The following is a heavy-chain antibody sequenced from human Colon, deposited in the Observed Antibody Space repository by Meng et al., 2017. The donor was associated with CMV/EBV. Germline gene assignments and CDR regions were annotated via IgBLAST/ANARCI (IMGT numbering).Heavy chain of an antibody. J-gene: IGHJ4*02. V-gene: IGHV1-18*01. CDR2: ITAYNGNR. CDR1: GYTFNSSG. Sequence: SCKASGYTFNSSGISWVREAPGQGLEWLGWITAYNGNRNYAERLQDRVTMTTDTTTNIVEMELRSLTADDTAIYYCARGSYLGTFDFWGQGTLVTVSS. D-gene: IGHD2-21*01. CDR3: ARGSYLGTFDF.